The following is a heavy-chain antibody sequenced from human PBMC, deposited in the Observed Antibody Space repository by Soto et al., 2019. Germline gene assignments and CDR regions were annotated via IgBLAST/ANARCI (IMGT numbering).Heavy chain of an antibody. CDR2: ISGSGGST. V-gene: IGHV3-23*01. J-gene: IGHJ6*02. CDR1: GFTFSSYA. CDR3: AKGVSTYYDILTGYYYYYYGMDV. Sequence: GGSLRLSCAASGFTFSSYAMSWVRQAPGKGLEWVSAISGSGGSTYYADSVKGRFTISRDNSKNTLYLQMNSLRAEDTAVYYCAKGVSTYYDILTGYYYYYYGMDVWGQGTTVTVS. D-gene: IGHD3-9*01.